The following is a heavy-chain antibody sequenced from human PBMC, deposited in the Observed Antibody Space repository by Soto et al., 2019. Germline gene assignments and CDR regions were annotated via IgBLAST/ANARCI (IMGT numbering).Heavy chain of an antibody. V-gene: IGHV4-39*02. Sequence: SETLSLTCTVSGGSISSSSYYWGWIRQPPGKGLEWIGSIYYSGSPYYNPSLKSRVTISVDTSKNQFSLKLSSVTAADTAVYYCARDSSGYPYYYYYGMDVWGQGTTVTVSS. J-gene: IGHJ6*02. CDR1: GGSISSSSYY. CDR3: ARDSSGYPYYYYYGMDV. D-gene: IGHD3-22*01. CDR2: IYYSGSP.